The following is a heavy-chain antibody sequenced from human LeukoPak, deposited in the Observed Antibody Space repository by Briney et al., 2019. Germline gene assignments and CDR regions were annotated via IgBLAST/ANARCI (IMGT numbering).Heavy chain of an antibody. CDR2: ISTHSTYT. D-gene: IGHD3-10*01. Sequence: GGSLRLSCAASGFIFSDYSMSWIRQAPGKGLEWVSYISTHSTYTHYADSVRGRFTISRDNAKNSLYLQMNSLRAEDTAVYYCATYYYASGSSHDYWGQGTLVTVSS. V-gene: IGHV3-11*03. CDR1: GFIFSDYS. CDR3: ATYYYASGSSHDY. J-gene: IGHJ4*02.